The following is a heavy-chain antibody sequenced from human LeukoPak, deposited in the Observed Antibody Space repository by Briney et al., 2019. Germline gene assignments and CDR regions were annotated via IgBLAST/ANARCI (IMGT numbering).Heavy chain of an antibody. CDR3: ARLSGFNYGSSYFDY. CDR2: ISSSGNTI. J-gene: IGHJ4*02. CDR1: GFTFSSYE. V-gene: IGHV3-48*03. D-gene: IGHD5-18*01. Sequence: GGSLRLSCAASGFTFSSYEMNWVRQAPGKGLEWVSYISSSGNTIYYADSVKGRFTISRDNAKNSLYLQMNSLRAEDTAVYYCARLSGFNYGSSYFDYWGQGTLVTVSS.